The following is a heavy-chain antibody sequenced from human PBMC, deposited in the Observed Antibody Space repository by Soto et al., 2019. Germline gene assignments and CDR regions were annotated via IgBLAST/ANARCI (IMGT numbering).Heavy chain of an antibody. Sequence: VASVKVSCKASGGTFSSYAISWVRQAPGQGLEWMGGIIPIFGTANYAQKFQGRVTITADESTSTGYMELSSLRSEDTAVYYCARATEGSGYDYNYWGQGTLVTVSS. V-gene: IGHV1-69*13. CDR1: GGTFSSYA. J-gene: IGHJ4*02. CDR3: ARATEGSGYDYNY. D-gene: IGHD5-12*01. CDR2: IIPIFGTA.